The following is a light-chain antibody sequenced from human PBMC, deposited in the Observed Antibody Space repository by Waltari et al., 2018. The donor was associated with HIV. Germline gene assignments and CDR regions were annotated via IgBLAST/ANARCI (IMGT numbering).Light chain of an antibody. CDR2: AAS. Sequence: DIQMTQSPSPLSASVGDRVTINCRASKSISSYLNWYQQKPGKAPKLLIYAASSLQSRVPSRFSGSGSGTAFTLTISSLQPEAFSTFYCQQRYSTPPTFGQGTKLGIK. J-gene: IGKJ2*01. CDR1: KSISSY. CDR3: QQRYSTPPT. V-gene: IGKV1-39*01.